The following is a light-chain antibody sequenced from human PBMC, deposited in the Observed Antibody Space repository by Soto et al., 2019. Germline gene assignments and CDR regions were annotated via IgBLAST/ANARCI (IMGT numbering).Light chain of an antibody. Sequence: QSALTQPASVSGSPGQSITISCTGTSSDVGGYKYVSWYQQHPGKAPKLMISEVTNRPSGVSDRFSGSKSGNTASLTIAGLQAEDEADYCCSSYTSSSTLVLFGGGTKVTVL. J-gene: IGLJ2*01. CDR2: EVT. CDR3: SSYTSSSTLVL. V-gene: IGLV2-14*01. CDR1: SSDVGGYKY.